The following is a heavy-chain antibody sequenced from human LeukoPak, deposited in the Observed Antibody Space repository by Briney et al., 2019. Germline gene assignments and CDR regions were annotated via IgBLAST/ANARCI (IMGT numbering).Heavy chain of an antibody. CDR3: AKVGWFGDWYFDL. V-gene: IGHV4-59*12. J-gene: IGHJ2*01. D-gene: IGHD3-10*01. CDR2: IYHTGST. Sequence: SETLSLTCTVSGGSISSYYWSWIRQPPGKGLEWIGYIYHTGSTLNNPSLRSRLTISIDTSKNQFSQKLSSVTAADTAVYYCAKVGWFGDWYFDLWGRGTLVTVSS. CDR1: GGSISSYY.